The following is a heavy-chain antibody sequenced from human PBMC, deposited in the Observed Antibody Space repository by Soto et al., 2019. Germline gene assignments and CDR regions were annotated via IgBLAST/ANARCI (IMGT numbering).Heavy chain of an antibody. CDR3: AHIWDRFFGAFGPFDY. J-gene: IGHJ4*02. Sequence: QITLKESGPTLVKPTQTLTLTCTFSGFSLSTSGVGVGWIRQPPGKALEWLALIYWDDDKRYSPSLKSRITITKDTHKTQVVLTMTNMDPVDTATYYCAHIWDRFFGAFGPFDYWGQGTLVTVSS. CDR2: IYWDDDK. D-gene: IGHD3-3*01. V-gene: IGHV2-5*02. CDR1: GFSLSTSGVG.